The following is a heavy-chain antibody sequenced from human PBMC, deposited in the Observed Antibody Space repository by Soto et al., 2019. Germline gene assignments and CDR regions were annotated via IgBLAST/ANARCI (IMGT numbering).Heavy chain of an antibody. CDR3: ARLRIATNNYKWFGP. V-gene: IGHV4-31*03. Sequence: SETLSLTCSVSGAALNSGNYYWSWIRQVPGKGLERIGHIYVTGAVDYNPSLRDRITISQDTSERQFSLNLRLVTAADTAAYYCARLRIATNNYKWFGPWGQGTLVTVSS. CDR1: GAALNSGNYY. D-gene: IGHD2-21*01. J-gene: IGHJ5*02. CDR2: IYVTGAV.